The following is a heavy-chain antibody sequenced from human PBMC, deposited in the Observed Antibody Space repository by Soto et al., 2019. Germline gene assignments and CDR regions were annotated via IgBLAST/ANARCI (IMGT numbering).Heavy chain of an antibody. D-gene: IGHD5-18*01. Sequence: SETLSLTCTVSGDSISSPHYYWTWIRQPPGKGLEWVGYIYSTGNNCYNPALKSRVAMSVDTSKNHFSLNLSSVTAADMAVYYCAREGSYSAYNFAHGIQLWSFDFWGQGALVTVSS. CDR2: IYSTGNN. V-gene: IGHV4-30-4*01. J-gene: IGHJ4*02. CDR1: GDSISSPHYY. CDR3: AREGSYSAYNFAHGIQLWSFDF.